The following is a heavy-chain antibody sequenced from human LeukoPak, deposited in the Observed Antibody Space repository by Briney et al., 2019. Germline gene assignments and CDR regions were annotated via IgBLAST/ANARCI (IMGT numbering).Heavy chain of an antibody. V-gene: IGHV4-4*07. J-gene: IGHJ3*02. CDR3: ARASGRYYYDSSGYAFDI. Sequence: SETLSLTCTVSGGSISSYYWSWIRQPAGKGLEWIGRINTSGSTNYNPSLKSRVTMSVDTSKNQFSLKLSSVTAADTAVYYCARASGRYYYDSSGYAFDIWGQGTMVTVSS. CDR1: GGSISSYY. CDR2: INTSGST. D-gene: IGHD3-22*01.